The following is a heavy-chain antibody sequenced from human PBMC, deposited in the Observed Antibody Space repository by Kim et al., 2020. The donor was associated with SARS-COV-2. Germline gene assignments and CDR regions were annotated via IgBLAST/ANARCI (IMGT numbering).Heavy chain of an antibody. J-gene: IGHJ6*02. V-gene: IGHV3-33*08. CDR2: IWYDGSNK. CDR3: ARDGGYSYGDSNYYYYGMDV. Sequence: GGSLRLSCAASGFTFSSYGMHWVRQAPGKGLEWVAVIWYDGSNKYYADSVKGRFTISRDNSKNTLYLQMNSLRAEGTAVYYCARDGGYSYGDSNYYYYGMDVWGQGTTVTVSS. CDR1: GFTFSSYG. D-gene: IGHD5-18*01.